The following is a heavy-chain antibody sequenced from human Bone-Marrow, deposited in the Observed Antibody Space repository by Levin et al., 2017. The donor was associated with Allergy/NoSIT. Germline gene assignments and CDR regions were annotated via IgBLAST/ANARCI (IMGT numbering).Heavy chain of an antibody. Sequence: SETLSLTCAVYGGSFSGYYWSWIRQPPGKGLEWIGEINHSGSTNYNPSLKSRVTISVDTSKNQFSLKLSSVTAADTAVYYCARGLEKLRYFDWLLSGSWFDPWGQGTLVTVSS. D-gene: IGHD3-9*01. CDR2: INHSGST. J-gene: IGHJ5*02. V-gene: IGHV4-34*01. CDR3: ARGLEKLRYFDWLLSGSWFDP. CDR1: GGSFSGYY.